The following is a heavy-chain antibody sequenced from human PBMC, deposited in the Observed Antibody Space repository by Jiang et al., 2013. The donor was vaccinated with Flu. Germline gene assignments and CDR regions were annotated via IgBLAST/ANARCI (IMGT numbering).Heavy chain of an antibody. CDR3: ATRDYSLWFGELSSGYYYYGMDV. Sequence: GAEVKKPGASVKVSCKASGYTFTSYGISWVRQAPGQGLEWMGWISAYNGNTNYAQKLQGRVAMTTDTSTSTAYMELRSLRSDDTAVYYCATRDYSLWFGELSSGYYYYGMDVWGQGTTVTVSS. V-gene: IGHV1-18*04. CDR1: GYTFTSYG. D-gene: IGHD3-10*01. J-gene: IGHJ6*02. CDR2: ISAYNGNT.